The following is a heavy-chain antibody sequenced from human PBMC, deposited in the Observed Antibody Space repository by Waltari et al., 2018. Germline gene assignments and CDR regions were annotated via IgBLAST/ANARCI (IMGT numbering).Heavy chain of an antibody. Sequence: QVQLVQSGAEVKKPGSSVKVSCKASGGTFSSYAISWVRQAPGQGLEWMGGIIPICGTANYEQKFKGGVTLTADDTTSTAYMELSSLRSEDTAVYYCARSVNWELDAFDIWGQGTMVTVSS. V-gene: IGHV1-69*13. CDR3: ARSVNWELDAFDI. J-gene: IGHJ3*02. D-gene: IGHD1-26*01. CDR2: IIPICGTA. CDR1: GGTFSSYA.